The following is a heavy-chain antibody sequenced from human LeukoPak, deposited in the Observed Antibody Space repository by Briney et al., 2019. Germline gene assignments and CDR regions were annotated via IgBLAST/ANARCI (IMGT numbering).Heavy chain of an antibody. CDR2: ISAYNGNT. Sequence: ASVTVSFTASGYTFTSCGFSWVRLAPGQGMEWMGLISAYNGNTNYAQKLQGRVTMTTYTSTSTAYMELRSLRSDDTAVYYCARDVEYSSGWYYFDYWGQGTLVTVSS. J-gene: IGHJ4*02. D-gene: IGHD6-19*01. V-gene: IGHV1-18*01. CDR3: ARDVEYSSGWYYFDY. CDR1: GYTFTSCG.